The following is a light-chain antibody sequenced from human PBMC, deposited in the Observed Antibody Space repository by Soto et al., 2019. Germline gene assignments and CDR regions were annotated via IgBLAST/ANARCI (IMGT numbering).Light chain of an antibody. CDR2: EVS. CDR3: SSYAGSNNNYV. J-gene: IGLJ1*01. CDR1: SSDVGGYNY. Sequence: QSVLTQPASVSGSPGQSVTIPCTGTSSDVGGYNYVSWYQQHPGKAPKVMIYEVSQRPSGVPDRFSASKSGNTASLTVSGLQAEDEADYYCSSYAGSNNNYVFGSGTKVTVL. V-gene: IGLV2-8*01.